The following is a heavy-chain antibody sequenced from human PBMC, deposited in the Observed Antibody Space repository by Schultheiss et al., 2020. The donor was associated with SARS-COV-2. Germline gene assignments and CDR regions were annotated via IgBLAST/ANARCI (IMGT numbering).Heavy chain of an antibody. V-gene: IGHV4-61*02. CDR3: ARDTPWDFLFDY. D-gene: IGHD1-26*01. CDR2: ISTTGSS. Sequence: SHTLSLTCTVSGGSISSGGYHWSWIRQPAGKGLEWIGRISTTGSSNYSPSLKSRVSISVDTSKNQLSLNLSSVTAADTAVYYCARDTPWDFLFDYWGQGTLVTVSS. CDR1: GGSISSGGYH. J-gene: IGHJ4*02.